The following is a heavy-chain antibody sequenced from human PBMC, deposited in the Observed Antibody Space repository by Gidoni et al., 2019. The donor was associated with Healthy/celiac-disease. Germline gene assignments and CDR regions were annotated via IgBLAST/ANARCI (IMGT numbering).Heavy chain of an antibody. CDR2: FIPIFGTA. CDR3: ARDSIVVVPAAKDYYYYYYGMDV. D-gene: IGHD2-2*01. J-gene: IGHJ6*02. Sequence: QVQLVQSGAEVKKPGSSVKVSCKASGGPFSSYAISWVRQAPGQGLEWMGGFIPIFGTANYAQKFQARVTITEDESTSTAYMELSSLRSEDTAVYYCARDSIVVVPAAKDYYYYYYGMDVWGQGTTVTVSS. CDR1: GGPFSSYA. V-gene: IGHV1-69*01.